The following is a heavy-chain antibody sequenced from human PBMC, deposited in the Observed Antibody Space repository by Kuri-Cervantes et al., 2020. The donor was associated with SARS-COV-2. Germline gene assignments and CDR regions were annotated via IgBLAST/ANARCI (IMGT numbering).Heavy chain of an antibody. V-gene: IGHV3-48*03. J-gene: IGHJ4*02. Sequence: GGSLRLSCAASGFTFSSYEMNWVRQAPGKGLEWVSYISSSGSTIYYADSVKGRFTISRDNAKNMLFLQMNSLRAEDTAVYYCVRDGDHWNFDYWGQGTLVTASS. CDR3: VRDGDHWNFDY. D-gene: IGHD1-1*01. CDR2: ISSSGSTI. CDR1: GFTFSSYE.